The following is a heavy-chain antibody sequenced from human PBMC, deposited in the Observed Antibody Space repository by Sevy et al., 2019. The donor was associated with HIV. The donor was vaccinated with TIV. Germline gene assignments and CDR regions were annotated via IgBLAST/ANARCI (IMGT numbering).Heavy chain of an antibody. Sequence: ASVKVSCKASGGTFSSYAIHWVRQAPGQGLEWMGGIIPIFGTTNYAQKFQGRVTITADESTSTSNMELSSPRSEDTAVYYCARGVTMIRGGGYYFDYWGQGTLVTVSS. J-gene: IGHJ4*02. CDR2: IIPIFGTT. D-gene: IGHD3-22*01. CDR1: GGTFSSYA. V-gene: IGHV1-69*13. CDR3: ARGVTMIRGGGYYFDY.